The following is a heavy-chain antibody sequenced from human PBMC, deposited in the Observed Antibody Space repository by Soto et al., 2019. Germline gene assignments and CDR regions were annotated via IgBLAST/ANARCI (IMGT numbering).Heavy chain of an antibody. Sequence: QAGGSLRLSCAASGFTFSSYAMHWVRQAPGKGLEWVTIISYDGSNKYYADSVKGRFTISRDNSKNTLYLQMNSLRAEDTAVYYCARGSSCFYTFEYWGQGSLVTVSS. CDR1: GFTFSSYA. D-gene: IGHD6-13*01. J-gene: IGHJ4*02. CDR2: ISYDGSNK. V-gene: IGHV3-30-3*01. CDR3: ARGSSCFYTFEY.